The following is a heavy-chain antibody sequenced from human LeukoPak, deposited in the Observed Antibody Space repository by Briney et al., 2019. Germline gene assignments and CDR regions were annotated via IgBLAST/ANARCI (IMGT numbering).Heavy chain of an antibody. CDR2: IYYSGST. D-gene: IGHD5-18*01. J-gene: IGHJ6*03. V-gene: IGHV4-59*11. CDR1: GGSISSHC. Sequence: PSETLSLTCTVSGGSISSHCWSWIRQPPGKGLEWIGYIYYSGSTNYNPSLKSRVTISVDTSKNQFSLKLSSVTAADTAVYYCARDTAMVTGSYYNMDVWGKGTTVTVSS. CDR3: ARDTAMVTGSYYNMDV.